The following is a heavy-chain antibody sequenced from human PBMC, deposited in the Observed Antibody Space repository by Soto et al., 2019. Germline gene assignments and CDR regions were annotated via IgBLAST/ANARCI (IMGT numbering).Heavy chain of an antibody. CDR2: ISYDGSNK. V-gene: IGHV3-30-3*01. D-gene: IGHD3-3*01. CDR3: ARDRTYYDFWSGYGGMDV. Sequence: QVQLVESGGGVVQPGRSLRLSCAASGFTFSSYAMHWVRQAPGKGLEWVAVISYDGSNKYYADSVKGRFTISRDNSKNTLYLQMNSLRAEDTAVYYCARDRTYYDFWSGYGGMDVWGQGTTVTVSS. J-gene: IGHJ6*02. CDR1: GFTFSSYA.